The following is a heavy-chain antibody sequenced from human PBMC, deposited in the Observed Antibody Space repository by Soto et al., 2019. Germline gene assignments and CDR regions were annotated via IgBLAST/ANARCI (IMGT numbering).Heavy chain of an antibody. CDR1: GFTFSSYS. CDR3: ARDFSLLVGSRGCYFDL. Sequence: EVQLVESGGGLVKPGVSLRLSCAASGFTFSSYSMNWVRQAPGKGLEWVSSISSSSSYIYYADSVKGRFTISRDNAKNSLYLQMNSVRAEDTAVYYCARDFSLLVGSRGCYFDLWVRGTMVTVS. CDR2: ISSSSSYI. D-gene: IGHD1-26*01. J-gene: IGHJ2*01. V-gene: IGHV3-21*01.